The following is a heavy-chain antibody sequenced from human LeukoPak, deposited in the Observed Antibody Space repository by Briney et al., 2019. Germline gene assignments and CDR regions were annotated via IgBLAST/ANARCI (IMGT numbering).Heavy chain of an antibody. CDR2: ISYDGSNE. D-gene: IGHD1-26*01. CDR3: ARVRGSYYRDYYYYYMDV. CDR1: GFTFSSYV. Sequence: GGSLRLSCAASGFTFSSYVMHWVRQAPGKGLEWVAIISYDGSNEYYADSVKGRFTISRDNSKNTLYLQMNSLRAADTAVYYCARVRGSYYRDYYYYYMDVWGKGTTVTISS. V-gene: IGHV3-30*04. J-gene: IGHJ6*03.